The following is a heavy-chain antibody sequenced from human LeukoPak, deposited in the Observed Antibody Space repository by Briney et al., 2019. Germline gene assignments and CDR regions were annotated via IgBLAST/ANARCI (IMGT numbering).Heavy chain of an antibody. CDR2: ISAYNGNT. J-gene: IGHJ3*02. CDR3: ASLYHSSSSIRYDAFDI. CDR1: GYTFTSYG. D-gene: IGHD6-6*01. Sequence: ASVKVSCKASGYTFTSYGISWVRQAPGQGLEWMGWISAYNGNTNYAQKLQGRVTMTTDTSTSTAYMELRSLRSDDTAVYYCASLYHSSSSIRYDAFDIWGQGTMVTVSS. V-gene: IGHV1-18*01.